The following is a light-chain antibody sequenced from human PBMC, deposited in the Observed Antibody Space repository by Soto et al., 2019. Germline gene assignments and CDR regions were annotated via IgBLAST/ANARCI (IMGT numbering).Light chain of an antibody. CDR2: DAS. Sequence: DIAMTQSPSTLSASVGDRVTITCRASQTIRRWLAWYQQRHGKAPKVLIYDASTLESGVPARFSGSGSETEFTLTISSLQPEDSATYYCQHYNSDPWTFGQGTKVEIK. CDR3: QHYNSDPWT. CDR1: QTIRRW. J-gene: IGKJ1*01. V-gene: IGKV1-5*01.